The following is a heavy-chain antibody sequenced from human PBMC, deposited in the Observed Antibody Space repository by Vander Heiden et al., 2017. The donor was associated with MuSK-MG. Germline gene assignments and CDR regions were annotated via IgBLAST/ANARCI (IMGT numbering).Heavy chain of an antibody. CDR1: GFPFSSYA. Sequence: EVQLLESGGGLVQPGGSLILSCAASGFPFSSYAMSWVRQAPGKGLEWVSAISGSGGSTYYADSVKGRFTISRDNSKNTLYLQMNSLRAEDTAVYYCAKVTYYYDSSGYYPFDYWGQGTLVTVSS. CDR3: AKVTYYYDSSGYYPFDY. V-gene: IGHV3-23*01. J-gene: IGHJ4*02. D-gene: IGHD3-22*01. CDR2: ISGSGGST.